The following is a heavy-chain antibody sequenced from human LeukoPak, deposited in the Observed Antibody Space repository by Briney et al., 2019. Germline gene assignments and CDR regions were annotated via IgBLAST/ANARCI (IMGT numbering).Heavy chain of an antibody. V-gene: IGHV4-59*01. D-gene: IGHD6-13*01. CDR1: GGSISSYY. Sequence: SETLSLTCTVSGGSISSYYWSWIRQPPGKGLEWIGYIYYSGSTNYNPSLKSRVTISVDTSKNQFSLKLSSVTAADTAVYYCARLAAGIHQDAFDIWGQGTMVTVSS. CDR3: ARLAAGIHQDAFDI. J-gene: IGHJ3*02. CDR2: IYYSGST.